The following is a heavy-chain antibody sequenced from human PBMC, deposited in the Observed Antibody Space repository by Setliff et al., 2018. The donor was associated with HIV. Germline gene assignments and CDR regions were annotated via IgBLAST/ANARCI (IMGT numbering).Heavy chain of an antibody. CDR3: ARAPFRGGSFGWFDP. D-gene: IGHD2-15*01. CDR1: GDPISSGGFY. CDR2: IHYSGRT. Sequence: KPSETLSLTCTVSGDPISSGGFYCNWFRQYPEKGLEWIGWIHYSGRTNFNPSLRSRATISFDTSKNQFSLNLTSVTAADTAVYYCARAPFRGGSFGWFDPWGQGTLVTVSS. J-gene: IGHJ5*02. V-gene: IGHV4-31*03.